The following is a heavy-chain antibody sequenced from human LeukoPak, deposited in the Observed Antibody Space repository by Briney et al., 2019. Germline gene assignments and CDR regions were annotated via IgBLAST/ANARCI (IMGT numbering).Heavy chain of an antibody. Sequence: ASVKVSCKASGYTFTSYGISWVRQAPGQGLEWMGWISAYNGNTNYAQKLQGRVTMTTDTSTSTAYMELRSLRSDDTAVYYCARGGRGQLLYGWFDPWGQGTLVTVSS. CDR2: ISAYNGNT. CDR3: ARGGRGQLLYGWFDP. J-gene: IGHJ5*02. D-gene: IGHD2-2*02. CDR1: GYTFTSYG. V-gene: IGHV1-18*01.